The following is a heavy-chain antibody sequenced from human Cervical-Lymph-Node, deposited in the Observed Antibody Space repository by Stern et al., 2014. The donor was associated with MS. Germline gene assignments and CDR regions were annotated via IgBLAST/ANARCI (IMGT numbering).Heavy chain of an antibody. V-gene: IGHV3-30*18. CDR3: AKERLFCSGGGCYAMDV. Sequence: VQLVESGGGVVQPGRSLRLSCAASGFALRSYGMHWVRQAPGKGLEWVAVISNDGNEKYYADSVKGRFTISRDNSKNTLYLQMNSRKTEDTAVYYCAKERLFCSGGGCYAMDVWGQGTTVTVSS. D-gene: IGHD2-15*01. J-gene: IGHJ6*02. CDR1: GFALRSYG. CDR2: ISNDGNEK.